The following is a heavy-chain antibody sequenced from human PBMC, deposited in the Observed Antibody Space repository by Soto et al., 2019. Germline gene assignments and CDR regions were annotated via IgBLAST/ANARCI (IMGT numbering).Heavy chain of an antibody. CDR3: ARVPDY. CDR1: GGSISSSSYY. V-gene: IGHV4-30-2*01. J-gene: IGHJ4*02. CDR2: IYHGVST. Sequence: PSETLSLTCTVSGGSISSSSYYWGWIRQPPGKGLEWIGYIYHGVSTYYNPSLKSRVTISVDRSKNQFSLKLSSVTAADTAVYYCARVPDYWGQGTLVTVSS.